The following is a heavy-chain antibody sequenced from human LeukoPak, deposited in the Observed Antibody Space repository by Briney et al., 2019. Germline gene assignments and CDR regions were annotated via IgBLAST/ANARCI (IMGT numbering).Heavy chain of an antibody. V-gene: IGHV3-53*01. CDR2: IYSGDTT. Sequence: GGSLRLSCAASGFTFRSFAMSWVRQAPGKGLEWVSFIYSGDTTYYADSVKGRFTISRDNSKNTLNLQMNSLRAEDTAVYYCARVSQWLVINYWGQGTLVTVSS. J-gene: IGHJ4*02. CDR3: ARVSQWLVINY. CDR1: GFTFRSFA. D-gene: IGHD6-19*01.